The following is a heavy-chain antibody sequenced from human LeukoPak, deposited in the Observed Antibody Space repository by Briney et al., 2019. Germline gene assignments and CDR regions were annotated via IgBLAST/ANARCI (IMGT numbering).Heavy chain of an antibody. D-gene: IGHD6-13*01. CDR3: ARVKNPGKKQLVHYFDY. V-gene: IGHV1-2*02. CDR2: INPNSGDT. CDR1: GYTFTGYY. Sequence: ASVKVSCKASGYTFTGYYMHWVRQAPGQGLEWMGWINPNSGDTNYAQKFQGRVTMTRDTSISTAYMELSRLRSDDTAVYYCARVKNPGKKQLVHYFDYWGKGTLVIVS. J-gene: IGHJ4*02.